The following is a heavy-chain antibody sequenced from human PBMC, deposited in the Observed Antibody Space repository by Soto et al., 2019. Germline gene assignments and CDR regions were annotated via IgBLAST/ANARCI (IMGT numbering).Heavy chain of an antibody. J-gene: IGHJ4*02. CDR2: IIPIFGTA. Sequence: ASVRVSCKASGGTFSSYAISWVRQAPGQGLEWMGGIIPIFGTANYAQKFQGRVTITADESTSTAYMELSSLRSEDTAVYYRAREPIYCSGGSCYFDYWGQGTLVTVSS. CDR3: AREPIYCSGGSCYFDY. CDR1: GGTFSSYA. D-gene: IGHD2-15*01. V-gene: IGHV1-69*13.